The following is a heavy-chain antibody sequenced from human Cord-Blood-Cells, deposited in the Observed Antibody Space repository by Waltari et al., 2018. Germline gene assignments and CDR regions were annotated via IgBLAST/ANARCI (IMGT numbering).Heavy chain of an antibody. Sequence: QVQLVQSGAEVKKPGSSVKVSGKDSGGTFSTSAISWVRQAPGQGLEWMGGIIPIFGTANYAQKFQGRVTITADESTSTAYMELSSLRSEDTAVYYCARGESNSGSYDYWGQGTLVTVSS. D-gene: IGHD1-26*01. V-gene: IGHV1-69*12. CDR1: GGTFSTSA. CDR3: ARGESNSGSYDY. J-gene: IGHJ4*02. CDR2: IIPIFGTA.